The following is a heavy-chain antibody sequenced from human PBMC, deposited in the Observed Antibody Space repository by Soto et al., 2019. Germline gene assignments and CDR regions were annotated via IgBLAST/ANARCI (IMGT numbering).Heavy chain of an antibody. D-gene: IGHD3-10*01. V-gene: IGHV4-61*01. Sequence: PSETLSLTCTVSGGSVSSGSYYWSWIRQPPGKGLEWIGYIYYSGSTNYNPSLKSRVTISVDTSKNQFSLKLSSVTAADTAVYYCAREGGYGSGSYYFGRWFDPWGQLPLVTVSS. CDR1: GGSVSSGSYY. J-gene: IGHJ5*02. CDR2: IYYSGST. CDR3: AREGGYGSGSYYFGRWFDP.